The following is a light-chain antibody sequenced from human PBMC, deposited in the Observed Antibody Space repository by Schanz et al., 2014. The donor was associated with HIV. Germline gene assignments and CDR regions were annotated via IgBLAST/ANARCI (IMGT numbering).Light chain of an antibody. J-gene: IGLJ3*02. CDR3: SSYAGSNNLV. Sequence: QSVLTQPASVSGSPGQSITISCTGTSSDVGSYNLVSWYQQHPGKAPKLIIFEDTKRPSGISNRFSGSKSGNTASLTISGLQSEDEAHYYCSSYAGSNNLVFGGGTQLTVL. CDR1: SSDVGSYNL. V-gene: IGLV2-23*01. CDR2: EDT.